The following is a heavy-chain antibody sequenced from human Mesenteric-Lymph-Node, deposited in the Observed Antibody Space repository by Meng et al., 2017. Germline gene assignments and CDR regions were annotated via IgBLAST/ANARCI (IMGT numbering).Heavy chain of an antibody. CDR3: ATTHYYDSSGYYHPFDP. CDR2: FDPEDGET. D-gene: IGHD3-22*01. Sequence: ASVKVSCKASGYTFTSYYMHWVRQAPGQGLEWMGGFDPEDGETIYAQKFQGRVTMTEDTSTDTAYMELSSLRSEDTAVYYCATTHYYDSSGYYHPFDPWGQGTLVTVSS. CDR1: GYTFTSYY. J-gene: IGHJ5*02. V-gene: IGHV1-24*01.